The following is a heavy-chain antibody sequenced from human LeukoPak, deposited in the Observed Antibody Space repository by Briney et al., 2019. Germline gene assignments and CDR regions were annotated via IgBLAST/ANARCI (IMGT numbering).Heavy chain of an antibody. D-gene: IGHD3-10*01. J-gene: IGHJ1*01. CDR2: INPNSGGT. Sequence: ASVKVSCKASGYTFTGYYMHWVRQAPGQGLEWMGWINPNSGGTNYAQKFQGRVTMTRDTSISTAYMELSRLRSDDTAVYYCARSRAMVRGVSPFQHWGQGTLVTVSS. CDR3: ARSRAMVRGVSPFQH. CDR1: GYTFTGYY. V-gene: IGHV1-2*02.